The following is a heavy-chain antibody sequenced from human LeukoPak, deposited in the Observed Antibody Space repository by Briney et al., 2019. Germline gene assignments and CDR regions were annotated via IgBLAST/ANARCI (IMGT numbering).Heavy chain of an antibody. Sequence: PGGSLRLSCAASGFTFSSYEMNWVRQAPGKGLEWVSYISSSSSTIYYADSVKGRFTISRDNAKNSLYLQMNSLRAEDTAVYYCARDPGDCSSTSCYWDAFDIWGQGTMVTVSS. CDR1: GFTFSSYE. V-gene: IGHV3-48*03. CDR2: ISSSSSTI. CDR3: ARDPGDCSSTSCYWDAFDI. J-gene: IGHJ3*02. D-gene: IGHD2-2*01.